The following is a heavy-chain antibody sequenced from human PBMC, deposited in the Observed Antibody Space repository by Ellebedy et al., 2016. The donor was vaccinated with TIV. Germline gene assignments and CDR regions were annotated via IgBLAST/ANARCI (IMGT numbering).Heavy chain of an antibody. Sequence: MPSETLSLTCTVSGASISSSSYYWGCIRQPPGKGLEWIGSIYYSGSTYYNPSLKSRVTIPVDTSKNQFSLKLSSVTAADTAVYYCARRRRSGSYNWFDPWGQGTLVTVSS. CDR1: GASISSSSYY. D-gene: IGHD3-3*01. CDR3: ARRRRSGSYNWFDP. V-gene: IGHV4-39*07. CDR2: IYYSGST. J-gene: IGHJ5*02.